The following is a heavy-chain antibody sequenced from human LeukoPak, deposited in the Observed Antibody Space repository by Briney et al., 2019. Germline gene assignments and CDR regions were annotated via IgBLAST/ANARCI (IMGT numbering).Heavy chain of an antibody. Sequence: SETLSLTCTVSGGSISSGGYYWSWIRQHPGTGLEWIGYIYYSGSTYYNPSLKSRVTISVDTSKNQFSLKLSSVTAADTAVYYCARDRDGVGAYDYWGQGTLVTVSS. V-gene: IGHV4-31*03. J-gene: IGHJ4*02. CDR3: ARDRDGVGAYDY. CDR1: GGSISSGGYY. CDR2: IYYSGST. D-gene: IGHD1-26*01.